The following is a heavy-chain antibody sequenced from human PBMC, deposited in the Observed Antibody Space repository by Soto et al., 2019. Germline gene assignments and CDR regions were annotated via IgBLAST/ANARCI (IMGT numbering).Heavy chain of an antibody. Sequence: ASVKVSCKVSGYSLLALSMHWVRQAPGKGLEWMGRFDPEDGETVYAQKFQGRINMTEDTSTDTAYLELSSLRFEDTAVYYCATPGIVVTSQPPLGHWGLGIL. J-gene: IGHJ4*02. CDR3: ATPGIVVTSQPPLGH. D-gene: IGHD3-22*01. CDR2: FDPEDGET. CDR1: GYSLLALS. V-gene: IGHV1-24*01.